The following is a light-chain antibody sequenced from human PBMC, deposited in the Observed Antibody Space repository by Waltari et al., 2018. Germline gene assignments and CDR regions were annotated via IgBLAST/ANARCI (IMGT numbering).Light chain of an antibody. CDR3: QQYNTWPRT. CDR1: QSVRSN. J-gene: IGKJ2*01. V-gene: IGKV3-15*01. Sequence: EIVMTQSLATLSVSPGERATLSCRASQSVRSNLAWYQQKPGQAPRLLIYSASTRAGGIPARFSGSGSGTEFILTISSLQSEDFAAYYCQQYNTWPRTFGQGTKLEIK. CDR2: SAS.